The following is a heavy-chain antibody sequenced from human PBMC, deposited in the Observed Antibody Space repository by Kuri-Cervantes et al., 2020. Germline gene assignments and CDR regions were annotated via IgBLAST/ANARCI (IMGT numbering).Heavy chain of an antibody. Sequence: GGSLRLSCAASGFTFDDYAMHWVRQAPGKGLEWVSGISWNSGSIGYADSVKGRFTISRDNSKNTLYLQMNSLRDEDTAVYYCASRGTNGFDIWGQGTMVTVSS. CDR1: GFTFDDYA. CDR3: ASRGTNGFDI. V-gene: IGHV3-9*01. CDR2: ISWNSGSI. J-gene: IGHJ3*02. D-gene: IGHD1-26*01.